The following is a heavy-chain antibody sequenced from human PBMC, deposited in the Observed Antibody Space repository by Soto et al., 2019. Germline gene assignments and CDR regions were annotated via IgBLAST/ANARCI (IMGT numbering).Heavy chain of an antibody. J-gene: IGHJ4*02. Sequence: QVQLVQSGAEVTEPGASVKVSCKTFGFTFTLHYIHWVRQAPGQGLEWMGMVNAGDGSATYAREFRDKVSMTWDPSTSTVYLDLNSLKSEDTAMYYCARERDSFDYWGQGTLVAVSP. D-gene: IGHD3-22*01. V-gene: IGHV1-46*01. CDR1: GFTFTLHY. CDR2: VNAGDGSA. CDR3: ARERDSFDY.